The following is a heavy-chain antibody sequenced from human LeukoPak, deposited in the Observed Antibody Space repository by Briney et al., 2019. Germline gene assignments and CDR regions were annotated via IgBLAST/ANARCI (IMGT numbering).Heavy chain of an antibody. CDR1: GGSISSSTCY. CDR3: TRDLAGHFGGFYFDY. V-gene: IGHV4-39*07. J-gene: IGHJ4*02. CDR2: IYFSGST. D-gene: IGHD2-21*01. Sequence: SETLSLTCTVSGGSISSSTCYWGWIRQPPGKGLEWIGTIYFSGSTYYNPSLKSRVTISVDTSKNQFSLNLSSVTAADTAVYYCTRDLAGHFGGFYFDYWGQGTLVTVSS.